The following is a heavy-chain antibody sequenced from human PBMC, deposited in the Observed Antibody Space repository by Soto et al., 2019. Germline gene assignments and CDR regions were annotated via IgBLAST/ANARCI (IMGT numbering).Heavy chain of an antibody. CDR3: AIDIVVAPGVTLGNYYYYAMDV. D-gene: IGHD2-2*01. Sequence: SETLSLTCTVSGGSISSGPYYWSWIRQHPWKGLEWVGYIYSSGTTYYNPSLKSRVTISADTSQNQVSLKLSSVTAADTAVYYCAIDIVVAPGVTLGNYYYYAMDVWGQGXTVTVYS. J-gene: IGHJ6*02. CDR2: IYSSGTT. V-gene: IGHV4-31*03. CDR1: GGSISSGPYY.